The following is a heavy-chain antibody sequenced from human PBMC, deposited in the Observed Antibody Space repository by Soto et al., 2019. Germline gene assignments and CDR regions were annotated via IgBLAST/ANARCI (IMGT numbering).Heavy chain of an antibody. CDR2: ISYDGNNK. CDR3: ASAMLRVSLTYYYYYGMDV. Sequence: QVQLVESGGGVVQPGRSLILSCAASGFTFSNYAMHWVRQAPGKGLEWVAVISYDGNNKYYADSVKGRFTISRDNSSNTLYLQMNSLKGEDTAVYYCASAMLRVSLTYYYYYGMDVWGQGTTVTV. CDR1: GFTFSNYA. D-gene: IGHD3-10*01. V-gene: IGHV3-30-3*01. J-gene: IGHJ6*02.